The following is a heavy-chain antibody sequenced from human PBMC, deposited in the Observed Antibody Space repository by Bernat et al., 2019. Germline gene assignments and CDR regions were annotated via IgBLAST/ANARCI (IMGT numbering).Heavy chain of an antibody. D-gene: IGHD3-10*01. CDR2: ISAYDGHI. CDR3: ARDYRWSSGRPDDP. J-gene: IGHJ5*02. V-gene: IGHV1-18*04. Sequence: QVQLVQSGAEVKKPGASVKVSCKASGYIFTSYGISWVRQAPGQGLEWMGWISAYDGHINYAQKLQDRVTMTTDTSKTTAYMELKSLRSDETAVYYCARDYRWSSGRPDDPWGQGTLVTVSS. CDR1: GYIFTSYG.